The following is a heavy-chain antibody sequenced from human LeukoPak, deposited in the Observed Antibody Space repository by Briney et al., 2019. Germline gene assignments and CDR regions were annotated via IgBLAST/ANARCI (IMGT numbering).Heavy chain of an antibody. D-gene: IGHD2-2*01. CDR1: GGSISGDY. J-gene: IGHJ4*02. CDR3: ARYPMTYCSSSSCTDY. Sequence: SESLSLTCTVSGGSISGDYWSWIRQSLQGLEWIGYIYYSGSTNYNPSLKSRVTISVDTSKNQFSLKLSSVTAADTAVYYCARYPMTYCSSSSCTDYWGQGTLVTVSS. V-gene: IGHV4-59*08. CDR2: IYYSGST.